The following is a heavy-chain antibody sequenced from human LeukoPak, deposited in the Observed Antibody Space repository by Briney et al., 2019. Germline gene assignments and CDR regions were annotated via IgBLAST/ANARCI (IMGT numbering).Heavy chain of an antibody. Sequence: ASVKVSCKASGGTFSSYTISWVRQAPGQGLEWMGRIIPILGIANYAQKFQGRVTITADKPTSTAYMELSSLRSEDTAVYYCARGDSGSPPIDYWGQGTLVTVSS. CDR3: ARGDSGSPPIDY. V-gene: IGHV1-69*02. J-gene: IGHJ4*02. D-gene: IGHD3-10*01. CDR2: IIPILGIA. CDR1: GGTFSSYT.